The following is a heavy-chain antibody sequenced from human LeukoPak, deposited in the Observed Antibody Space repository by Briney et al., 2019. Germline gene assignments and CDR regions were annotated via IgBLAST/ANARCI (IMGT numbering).Heavy chain of an antibody. CDR3: ARDPIRDGSGYLGH. Sequence: GGSLRLSCAASGFTFSSYAMRWVRQAPGKGLEWVAVISYDGSNKYYADSVKGRFTISRDNSKNTLYLQMNSLRAEDTAVYYRARDPIRDGSGYLGHGGQGTLVTVSS. V-gene: IGHV3-30*04. J-gene: IGHJ4*02. CDR1: GFTFSSYA. D-gene: IGHD3-22*01. CDR2: ISYDGSNK.